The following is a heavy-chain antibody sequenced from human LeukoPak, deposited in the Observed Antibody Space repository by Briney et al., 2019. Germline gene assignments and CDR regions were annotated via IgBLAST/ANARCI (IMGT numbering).Heavy chain of an antibody. CDR2: INTNTGNP. Sequence: ASVTVSCKASGYTFTSYAMNWVRQAPGQGLEWMGWINTNTGNPTYAQGFTGRFVFSLDTSVSTAYLQISSLKAEDTAVYYCARDILDSGSYSFFDYWGQGTLVTVSS. D-gene: IGHD1-26*01. CDR3: ARDILDSGSYSFFDY. J-gene: IGHJ4*02. CDR1: GYTFTSYA. V-gene: IGHV7-4-1*02.